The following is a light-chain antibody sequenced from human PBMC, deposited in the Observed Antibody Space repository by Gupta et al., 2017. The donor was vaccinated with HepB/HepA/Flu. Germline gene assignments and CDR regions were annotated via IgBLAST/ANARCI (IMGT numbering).Light chain of an antibody. CDR3: QVWDITTAHVV. CDR1: NIGRKN. CDR2: RDS. V-gene: IGLV3-9*01. Sequence: SYELTQPLSVSVSLGQTARITCGGNNIGRKNVHWYQKKPGQGHVLVIERDSNRPSEIPERFSGSNSGNTATRTISRAQAGDEDDDDCQVWDITTAHVVFGGGTNLTVL. J-gene: IGLJ2*01.